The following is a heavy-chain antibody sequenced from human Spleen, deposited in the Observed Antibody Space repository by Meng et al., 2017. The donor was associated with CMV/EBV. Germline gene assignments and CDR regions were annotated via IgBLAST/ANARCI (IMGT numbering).Heavy chain of an antibody. J-gene: IGHJ3*02. CDR3: ARRDIVVVPAAIPGDAFDI. CDR2: IYPGDSDT. CDR1: GYIFTSYW. D-gene: IGHD2-2*02. Sequence: GESPKISGKGSGYIFTSYWIGWVRQMPGKGLEWMGIIYPGDSDTRYSPSFQGQVTISADKSISTAYLQWSSLKASDTAMYYCARRDIVVVPAAIPGDAFDIWGQGTMVTVSS. V-gene: IGHV5-51*01.